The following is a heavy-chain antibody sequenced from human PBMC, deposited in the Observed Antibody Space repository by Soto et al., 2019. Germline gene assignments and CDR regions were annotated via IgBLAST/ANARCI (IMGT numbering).Heavy chain of an antibody. CDR2: ISSASDYS. Sequence: GGSLRLSCTASGFTFSDYYMSWIRQAPGKGLEWISYISSASDYSTYADSVKGRFTISRDNSKNTLYLQMNSLRAEDTAVYYCSPMALYYFDYWGQGTLVTVSS. J-gene: IGHJ4*02. CDR1: GFTFSDYY. D-gene: IGHD3-10*01. CDR3: SPMALYYFDY. V-gene: IGHV3-11*03.